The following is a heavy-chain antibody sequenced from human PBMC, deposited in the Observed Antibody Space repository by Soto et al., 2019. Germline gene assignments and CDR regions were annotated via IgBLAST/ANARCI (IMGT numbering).Heavy chain of an antibody. J-gene: IGHJ4*02. V-gene: IGHV2-5*02. CDR1: GFSLSTSGVG. Sequence: QITLKESGPTLVKPTQTLTLTCTFSGFSLSTSGVGVGWIRQPPGKALEWLALIYWDDDKRYSPSLKRRLTSAKDTSKNQVVLTMTNMDPVDRATYYCAHYRVVHPLGYWGQGTLVTVSS. CDR3: AHYRVVHPLGY. D-gene: IGHD3-3*01. CDR2: IYWDDDK.